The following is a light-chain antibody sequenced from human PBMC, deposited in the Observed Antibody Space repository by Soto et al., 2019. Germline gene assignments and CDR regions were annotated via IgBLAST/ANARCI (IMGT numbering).Light chain of an antibody. V-gene: IGLV1-36*01. J-gene: IGLJ2*01. CDR3: AAWDDSLNAVV. CDR1: SSNIGNNA. CDR2: YDD. Sequence: QSVLTQPPSVSEAPRQRVTISCSGSSSNIGNNAVNWYQQLPGKAPKLLIYYDDLLPSGVSDRFSGSKSGTSASLAISGLQSEDEADYYCAAWDDSLNAVVXGGGTKLTVL.